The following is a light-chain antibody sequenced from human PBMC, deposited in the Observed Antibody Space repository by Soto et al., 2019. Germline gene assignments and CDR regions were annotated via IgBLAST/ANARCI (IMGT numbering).Light chain of an antibody. CDR1: SSDVGGYNY. J-gene: IGLJ2*01. CDR3: SSYTRSSSVV. CDR2: DVS. Sequence: QSALTQPASVSGSPGQSITISCTGTSSDVGGYNYVSWYQQHPGKAPKLMIYDVSNRPSGVSNRFSGPKSGNTASLTISGFQAEDEAHYYCSSYTRSSSVVFGGGTKLTVL. V-gene: IGLV2-14*01.